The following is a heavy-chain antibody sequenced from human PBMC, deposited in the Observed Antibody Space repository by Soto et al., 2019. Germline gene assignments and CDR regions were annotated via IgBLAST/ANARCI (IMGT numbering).Heavy chain of an antibody. V-gene: IGHV1-69*01. CDR2: IIPIFGTA. CDR3: ASSRIDCTSITCYTYGMDV. D-gene: IGHD2-2*02. J-gene: IGHJ6*02. Sequence: QVQLVQSGAEVKKPGSSVKVSCKASGGTFSSYAISWVRQAPGQGLEWMGGIIPIFGTANYAQKFQGRVTITEDESTSTAYMELSSLRSEDTAVYYCASSRIDCTSITCYTYGMDVWGQGTTVTVSS. CDR1: GGTFSSYA.